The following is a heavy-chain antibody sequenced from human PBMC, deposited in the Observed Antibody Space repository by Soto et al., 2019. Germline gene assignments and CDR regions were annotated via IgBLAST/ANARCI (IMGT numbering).Heavy chain of an antibody. CDR1: GGTFSSYA. CDR3: ARVSLLGYYDSSGWFDY. V-gene: IGHV1-69*01. Sequence: QVQLVQSGAEVKKPGSSVKVSCKASGGTFSSYAISWVRQAPGQGLEWMGGIIPIFGTANYAQKFQGRVTITADESTSTAYMELGSLRSEDTAVYYCARVSLLGYYDSSGWFDYWGQGTLVTVSS. CDR2: IIPIFGTA. J-gene: IGHJ4*02. D-gene: IGHD3-22*01.